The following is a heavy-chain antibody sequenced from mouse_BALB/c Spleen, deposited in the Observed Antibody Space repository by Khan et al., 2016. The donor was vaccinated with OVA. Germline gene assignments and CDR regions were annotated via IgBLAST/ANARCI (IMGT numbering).Heavy chain of an antibody. J-gene: IGHJ4*01. D-gene: IGHD2-14*01. CDR1: GYTFTSHT. Sequence: QVQLKQSGAELARPGASVKMSCKASGYTFTSHTMHWIMQSPGQGLEWIGYINPRSGYSNYNQKFNDKATLTADKSSSTAYMQLSSLTSEDSAVDYCARRTTGYTMDYWGQGTSVTVSS. CDR3: ARRTTGYTMDY. CDR2: INPRSGYS. V-gene: IGHV1-4*01.